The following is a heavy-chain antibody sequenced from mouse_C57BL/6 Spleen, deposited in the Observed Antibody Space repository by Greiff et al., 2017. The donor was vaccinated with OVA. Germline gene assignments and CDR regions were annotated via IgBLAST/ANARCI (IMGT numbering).Heavy chain of an antibody. V-gene: IGHV1-55*01. D-gene: IGHD2-4*01. CDR3: ARPRDYDMVDY. CDR2: IYPGSGST. Sequence: QVQLKQPGAELVKPGASVKMSCKASGYTFTSYWITWVKQRPGQGLEWIGDIYPGSGSTNYNEKFKSKATLTVDTSSSTAYMQLSSLTSEDSAVYYCARPRDYDMVDYWGQGTTLTVSS. CDR1: GYTFTSYW. J-gene: IGHJ2*01.